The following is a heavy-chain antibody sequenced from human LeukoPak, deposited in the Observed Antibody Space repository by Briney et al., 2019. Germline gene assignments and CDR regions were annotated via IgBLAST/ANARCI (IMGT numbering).Heavy chain of an antibody. J-gene: IGHJ4*02. D-gene: IGHD3-22*01. CDR3: ASTSDYYDSSGYSLSY. CDR1: GYTFTSYG. CDR2: ISAYNGNT. V-gene: IGHV1-18*01. Sequence: ASVKVSCKASGYTFTSYGISWVRQAPGQGLEWMGWISAYNGNTNYAQKLQGRVTMTTDTSTSTAYMELSSLRSEDTAVYYCASTSDYYDSSGYSLSYWGQGTLVTVSS.